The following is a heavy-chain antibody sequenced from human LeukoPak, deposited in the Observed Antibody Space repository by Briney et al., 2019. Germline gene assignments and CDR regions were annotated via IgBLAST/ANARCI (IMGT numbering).Heavy chain of an antibody. Sequence: GASVKVSCKASGYTFTTYGRSWWRQAPGQGLEWLGWISAYNGSTNYEQKLQGRVTMSTDTSTSTAYMELRSLRSDDTAVYYCARDAYYDSSGYYPSDYWGQGTLVTVSS. CDR2: ISAYNGST. CDR1: GYTFTTYG. D-gene: IGHD3-22*01. J-gene: IGHJ4*02. V-gene: IGHV1-18*01. CDR3: ARDAYYDSSGYYPSDY.